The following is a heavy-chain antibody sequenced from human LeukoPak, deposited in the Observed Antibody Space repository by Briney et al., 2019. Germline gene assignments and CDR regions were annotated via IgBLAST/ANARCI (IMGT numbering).Heavy chain of an antibody. D-gene: IGHD1-26*01. CDR1: GGSISNTNW. J-gene: IGHJ4*02. V-gene: IGHV4-4*02. CDR2: MDHSGNT. Sequence: SETLSLTCAVSGGSISNTNWWSWVRQPPGKGLQWIGEMDHSGNTNHNPSLKSRVTISVDKSKNQFSLNLTSVTAADTAVYYCARDRSYTQPHFDYWGQGTLVTVSS. CDR3: ARDRSYTQPHFDY.